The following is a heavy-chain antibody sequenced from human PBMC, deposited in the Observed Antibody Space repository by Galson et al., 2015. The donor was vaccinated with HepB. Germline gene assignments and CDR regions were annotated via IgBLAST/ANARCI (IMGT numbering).Heavy chain of an antibody. D-gene: IGHD3-22*01. V-gene: IGHV1-69*13. CDR1: GGTFGSYA. J-gene: IGHJ4*02. CDR2: IIPIFGTA. Sequence: SVKVSCKASGGTFGSYAISWVRQAPGQGLEWMEGIIPIFGTANYAQKFQGRVTITADESTSTAYMELSSLRSEDTAVYYCARIRGDYDSTETGYWGQGTLVTVSS. CDR3: ARIRGDYDSTETGY.